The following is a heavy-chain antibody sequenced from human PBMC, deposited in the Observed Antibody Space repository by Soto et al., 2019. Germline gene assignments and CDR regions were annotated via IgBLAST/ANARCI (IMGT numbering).Heavy chain of an antibody. CDR2: ISGTDGST. Sequence: GGSLRLSCAASGFTFSTYDMSWVCQAPGKGLEWVSGISGTDGSTSYIDSVKGRFTISRDDSENTLYLQMNSLRAEDTAVYYCAKRACSTASCSYFDYWGQGTLVTVSS. D-gene: IGHD2-2*01. CDR3: AKRACSTASCSYFDY. J-gene: IGHJ4*02. V-gene: IGHV3-23*01. CDR1: GFTFSTYD.